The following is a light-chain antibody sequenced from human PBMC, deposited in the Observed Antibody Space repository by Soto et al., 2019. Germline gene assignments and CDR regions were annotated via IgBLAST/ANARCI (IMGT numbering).Light chain of an antibody. Sequence: QSALTQPASVSGSPGQSITISCTGTNSEVGGYNYVSWYQQHPGKAPELMIYEVSHRPSGVSNRFSGSKSDNTASLTISGLQAEDEADYYCSSYTSISTLYVLGTGTKFTVL. CDR1: NSEVGGYNY. CDR2: EVS. V-gene: IGLV2-14*01. J-gene: IGLJ1*01. CDR3: SSYTSISTLYV.